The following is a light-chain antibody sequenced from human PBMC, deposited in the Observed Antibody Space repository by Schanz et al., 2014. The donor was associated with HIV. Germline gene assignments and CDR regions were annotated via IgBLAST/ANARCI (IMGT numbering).Light chain of an antibody. CDR1: NSDVGSYNF. CDR2: DVS. CDR3: CSYTSSSTYV. J-gene: IGLJ1*01. Sequence: QSALTQPASVSGSPGQSITISCTGTNSDVGSYNFVSWYQQHPGKAPKLMIYDVSNRPSGVSNRFSGSKSGNTASLTISGLQAEDEADYYCCSYTSSSTYVFGTGTKLTVL. V-gene: IGLV2-14*03.